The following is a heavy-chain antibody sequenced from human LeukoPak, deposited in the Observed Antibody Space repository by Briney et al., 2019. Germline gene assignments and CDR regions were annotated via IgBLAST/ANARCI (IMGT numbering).Heavy chain of an antibody. CDR1: GGSISSSSYY. J-gene: IGHJ6*03. V-gene: IGHV4-39*01. D-gene: IGHD3-3*01. Sequence: SETLSLTCTVPGGSISSSSYYWGWIRQPPGKGLEWIGSIYYSGSTYYNPSLKSRVTISVDTSKNQFSLKLSSVTAADTAVYYCARHFWSSLYYYYYYYMDVWGKGTTVTVSS. CDR2: IYYSGST. CDR3: ARHFWSSLYYYYYYYMDV.